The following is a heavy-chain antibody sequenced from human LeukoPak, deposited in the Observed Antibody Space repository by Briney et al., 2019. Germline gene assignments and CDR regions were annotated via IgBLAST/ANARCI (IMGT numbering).Heavy chain of an antibody. J-gene: IGHJ4*02. D-gene: IGHD6-6*01. CDR3: ARPPAARPRNYYFDY. V-gene: IGHV3-48*03. Sequence: PGGSLRLSCAASGFTFSSYEMNWVRQAPGKGLEWVSYISSSGSTIYYADSVKGRFTISRDNAKNSLYLQMSSLRAEDTAVYYCARPPAARPRNYYFDYWGRGTLVTVSS. CDR1: GFTFSSYE. CDR2: ISSSGSTI.